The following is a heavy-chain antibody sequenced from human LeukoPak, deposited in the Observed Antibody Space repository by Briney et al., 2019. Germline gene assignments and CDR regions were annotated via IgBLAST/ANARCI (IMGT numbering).Heavy chain of an antibody. Sequence: AGSLTLSCAASGFTFSSYSMHWVRQPPGKGLEWVAVISYDGSNKYYADSVKGRFTNSRNNSKSMLYLQMNSLSAEDTAVYYCARDHDSSCYYAGLRGHFWYWGQGTLVTVSS. J-gene: IGHJ4*02. D-gene: IGHD3-22*01. CDR2: ISYDGSNK. CDR1: GFTFSSYS. V-gene: IGHV3-30*04. CDR3: ARDHDSSCYYAGLRGHFWY.